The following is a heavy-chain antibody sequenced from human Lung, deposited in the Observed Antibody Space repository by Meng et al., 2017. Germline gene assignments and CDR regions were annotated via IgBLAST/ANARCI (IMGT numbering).Heavy chain of an antibody. CDR2: INHSGST. V-gene: IGHV4-34*01. Sequence: QGPRQQGGAGLLKPSATLSLTCVVSGGSFSDYYWSWIRQPPGKGLEWIGEINHSGSTNYNPSLESRATISVDTSQNNLSLKLSSVTAADSAVYYCARGPTTMAHDFDYWGQGTLVTVSS. CDR1: GGSFSDYY. J-gene: IGHJ4*02. CDR3: ARGPTTMAHDFDY. D-gene: IGHD4-11*01.